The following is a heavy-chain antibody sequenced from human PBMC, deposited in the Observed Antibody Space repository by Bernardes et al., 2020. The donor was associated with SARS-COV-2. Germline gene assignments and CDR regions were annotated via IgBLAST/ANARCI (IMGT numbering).Heavy chain of an antibody. CDR1: GLTFSSYS. D-gene: IGHD5-12*01. CDR2: ISSSSSTI. Sequence: GGSLRLSCAASGLTFSSYSMNWVRQAPGKGLEWVSYISSSSSTINYADSVKGRFTISRDKAKNSLYLLMDSLRAEDTAVYYCARARRDGYNEEGKEVMYFDYWGQGTLVTVSS. V-gene: IGHV3-48*01. CDR3: ARARRDGYNEEGKEVMYFDY. J-gene: IGHJ4*02.